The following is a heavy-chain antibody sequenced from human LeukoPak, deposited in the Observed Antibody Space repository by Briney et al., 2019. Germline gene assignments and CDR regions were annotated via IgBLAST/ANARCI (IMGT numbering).Heavy chain of an antibody. Sequence: SETLSLTRTVSGGSISSYYWSWIRQPPGKGLEWIGYIYYSGSTNYNPSLKSRVTISVDTSKNQFSLKLSSVTAADTAVYYCARDGIAARPWAFDIWGQGTMVTVSS. CDR1: GGSISSYY. V-gene: IGHV4-59*01. J-gene: IGHJ3*02. D-gene: IGHD6-6*01. CDR3: ARDGIAARPWAFDI. CDR2: IYYSGST.